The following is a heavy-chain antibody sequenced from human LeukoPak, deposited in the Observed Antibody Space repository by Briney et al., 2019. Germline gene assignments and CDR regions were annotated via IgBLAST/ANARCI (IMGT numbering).Heavy chain of an antibody. CDR1: GFTFSSYG. D-gene: IGHD5-18*01. CDR3: AKPLGYSYGYYSDY. J-gene: IGHJ4*02. Sequence: GGSLRLSCAASGFTFSSYGMHWVRQAPGKGLEWVAVISYDGSNKYYADSVKGRFTISRDNSKNTLYLQMNSLRAEDTAVYYCAKPLGYSYGYYSDYWGQGTLVTVSS. CDR2: ISYDGSNK. V-gene: IGHV3-30*18.